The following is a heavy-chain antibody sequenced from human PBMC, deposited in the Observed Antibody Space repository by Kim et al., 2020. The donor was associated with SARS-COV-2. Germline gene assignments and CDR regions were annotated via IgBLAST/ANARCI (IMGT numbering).Heavy chain of an antibody. D-gene: IGHD2-21*02. Sequence: NPSLKSRVTISVDTSKNQFSLKLSSVTAADTAVYYCARGDVVVTALTFDYWGQGTLVTVSS. CDR3: ARGDVVVTALTFDY. J-gene: IGHJ4*02. V-gene: IGHV4-34*01.